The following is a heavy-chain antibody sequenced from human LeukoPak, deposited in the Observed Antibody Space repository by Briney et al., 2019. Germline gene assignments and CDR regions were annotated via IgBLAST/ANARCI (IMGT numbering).Heavy chain of an antibody. V-gene: IGHV1-2*02. CDR2: INPNSGGT. J-gene: IGHJ6*02. Sequence: VASVKVSCRASGYTFTGYYMHWVRQAPGQGLEWMGWINPNSGGTNYAQRFQGRVTMTRDTSISTAYMELSRLRSVGTAVYYCAGGYYGSGSHYYGMDVWGQGTTVTVSS. D-gene: IGHD3-10*01. CDR1: GYTFTGYY. CDR3: AGGYYGSGSHYYGMDV.